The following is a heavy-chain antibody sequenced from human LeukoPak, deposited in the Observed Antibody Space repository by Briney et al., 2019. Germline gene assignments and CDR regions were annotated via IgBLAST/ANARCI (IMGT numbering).Heavy chain of an antibody. CDR2: IYYSGST. CDR3: AREVSSSSSWTNWLDP. V-gene: IGHV4-59*01. Sequence: SETLSLTCTVSGGSISSYYWSWIRQPPGKGPEWIGYIYYSGSTNYNPSLKSRVTISVDTSNNEFSLKMRSVTAADTAVYYCAREVSSSSSWTNWLDPWGQGTLVTVSS. J-gene: IGHJ5*02. CDR1: GGSISSYY. D-gene: IGHD6-13*01.